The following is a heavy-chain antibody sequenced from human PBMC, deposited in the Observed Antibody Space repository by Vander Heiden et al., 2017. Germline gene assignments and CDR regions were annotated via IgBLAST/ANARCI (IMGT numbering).Heavy chain of an antibody. CDR1: GFTFAAYA. J-gene: IGHJ4*02. CDR2: MSWNSGSI. V-gene: IGHV3-9*01. CDR3: AKDRVRYSYGYYFDY. D-gene: IGHD5-18*01. Sequence: EVQLVASGGGLVQPGRSRRLSCAASGFTFAAYAMHGVRQAPGKGLEWVSGMSWNSGSIGYADSVKGRFTISRDNAKNSLYLQMNSLRAEDTALYYCAKDRVRYSYGYYFDYWGQGTLVTVSS.